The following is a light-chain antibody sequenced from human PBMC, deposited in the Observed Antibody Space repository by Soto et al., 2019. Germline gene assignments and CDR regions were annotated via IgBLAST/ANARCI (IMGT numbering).Light chain of an antibody. Sequence: PGERATLSFRTSEIITSDYLAWYQQTRGQAPRLLIYGASFRAAGVPGRFSGSGSGTDFTLSISGLEPEDFAVYYCQQYGGSPRTFGQGTKVDI. CDR2: GAS. CDR1: EIITSDY. V-gene: IGKV3-20*01. CDR3: QQYGGSPRT. J-gene: IGKJ2*01.